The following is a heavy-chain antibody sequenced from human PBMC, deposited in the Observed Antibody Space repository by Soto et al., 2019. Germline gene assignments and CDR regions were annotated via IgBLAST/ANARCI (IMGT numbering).Heavy chain of an antibody. D-gene: IGHD4-17*01. CDR1: GYTFTTYG. J-gene: IGHJ5*02. V-gene: IGHV1-18*04. CDR3: ARSRLPVLYGDIAVDP. Sequence: QVQLVQSGAEVKKPGASVKVSCKASGYTFTTYGITWVRQAPGQGLEWMGCINPHNGNTNYAQSLQGRVTMTTDTAASTVYMQLPSLISDDTAIYYCARSRLPVLYGDIAVDPWCQGTLVTVPS. CDR2: INPHNGNT.